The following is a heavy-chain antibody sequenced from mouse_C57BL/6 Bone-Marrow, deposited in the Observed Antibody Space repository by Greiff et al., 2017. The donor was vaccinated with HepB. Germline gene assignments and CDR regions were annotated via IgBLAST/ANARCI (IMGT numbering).Heavy chain of an antibody. CDR3: ARSGDYGYFFYYAMDY. CDR2: IYPGSGNT. Sequence: QVQLKESGPELVKPGASVKISCKASGYTFTDYYINWVKQRPGQGLEWIGWIYPGSGNTKYNEKFKGKATLTVDTSSSTAYMQLSSLTSEDSAVYFCARSGDYGYFFYYAMDYWGQGTSVTVSS. D-gene: IGHD2-2*01. CDR1: GYTFTDYY. V-gene: IGHV1-84*01. J-gene: IGHJ4*01.